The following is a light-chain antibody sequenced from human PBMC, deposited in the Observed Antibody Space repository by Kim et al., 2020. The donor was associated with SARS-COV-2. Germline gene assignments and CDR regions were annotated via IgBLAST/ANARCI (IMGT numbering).Light chain of an antibody. J-gene: IGLJ3*02. V-gene: IGLV6-57*01. CDR1: SCSIASSY. CDR2: ENN. CDR3: QSYDASNRV. Sequence: GKPVAISCTRSSCSIASSYVHWYQQRPGSSPTTVIYENNQRPSGVPARFSGSIDSSSNSASLTISGLKTDDEADYYCQSYDASNRVFGGGTQLTVL.